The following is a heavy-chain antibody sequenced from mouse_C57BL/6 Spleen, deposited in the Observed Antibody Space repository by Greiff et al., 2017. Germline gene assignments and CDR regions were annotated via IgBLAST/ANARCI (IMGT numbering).Heavy chain of an antibody. J-gene: IGHJ3*01. D-gene: IGHD4-1*02. V-gene: IGHV5-17*01. CDR2: ISSGSSTT. Sequence: EVKLLESGGGLVKPGGSLKLSCAASGFTFSDYGMHWVRQAPEKGLEWVAYISSGSSTTYYADTVKGRFTISRDNATNTLFLQMTSLRSEDTAMYYCSNLDFGYWGKGTLVTVSA. CDR3: SNLDFGY. CDR1: GFTFSDYG.